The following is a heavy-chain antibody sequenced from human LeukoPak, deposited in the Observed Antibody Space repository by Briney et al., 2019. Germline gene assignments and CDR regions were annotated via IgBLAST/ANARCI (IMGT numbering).Heavy chain of an antibody. CDR1: GFTASSNY. CDR3: ARERSYYYDSSGFVSYFDY. CDR2: IYSGGST. J-gene: IGHJ4*02. Sequence: GGSLRLSCAASGFTASSNYMSWVRQAPGKGLEWVSVIYSGGSTYYADSVKGRFTISRDNSKNTLYLQMNSLRAEDTAVYYCARERSYYYDSSGFVSYFDYWGQGTLVTVSS. V-gene: IGHV3-53*01. D-gene: IGHD3-22*01.